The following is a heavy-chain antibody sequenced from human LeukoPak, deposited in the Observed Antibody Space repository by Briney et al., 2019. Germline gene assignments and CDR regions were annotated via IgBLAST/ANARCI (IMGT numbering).Heavy chain of an antibody. CDR2: IYYSGST. D-gene: IGHD2-15*01. Sequence: SETLSLTCTVSGGSISSYYWSWIRQPPGKGLEWIGYIYYSGSTNYNPSLKSRVIISVDTSKNQFSLKLSSVTAADTAVYYCARALGYSFDYWGQGTLVTVSS. J-gene: IGHJ4*02. CDR1: GGSISSYY. CDR3: ARALGYSFDY. V-gene: IGHV4-59*01.